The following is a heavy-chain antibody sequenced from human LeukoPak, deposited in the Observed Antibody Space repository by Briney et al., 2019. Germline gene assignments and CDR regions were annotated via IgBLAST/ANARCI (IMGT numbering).Heavy chain of an antibody. CDR3: ARGSPSSGNDY. Sequence: SKTPSLTCTVSGGSISSYYWSWIRQPAGKGLEWIGRIYTSGSTNFNPSLKSRVTMSVDTSKNQFSLKLSSVTAADTAVYYCARGSPSSGNDYWGQGTLVTVSS. D-gene: IGHD3-22*01. CDR2: IYTSGST. V-gene: IGHV4-4*07. CDR1: GGSISSYY. J-gene: IGHJ4*02.